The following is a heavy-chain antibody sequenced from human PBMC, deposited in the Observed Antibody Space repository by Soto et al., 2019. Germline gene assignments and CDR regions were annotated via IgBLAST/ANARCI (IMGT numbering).Heavy chain of an antibody. Sequence: SETLSLTCAISNGSFGGFYWSWVRQSPGRGLEWIGDINHRGSTKLNPSLKSRVTISADTSNNEFSLNLVSLTAADTAIYFCARAFSSHDNFDIWGQGTKVTVSS. CDR2: INHRGST. J-gene: IGHJ3*02. D-gene: IGHD3-9*01. CDR1: NGSFGGFY. V-gene: IGHV4-34*01. CDR3: ARAFSSHDNFDI.